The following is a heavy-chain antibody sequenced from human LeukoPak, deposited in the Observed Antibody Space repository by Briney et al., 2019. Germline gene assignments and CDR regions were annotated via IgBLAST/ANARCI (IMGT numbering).Heavy chain of an antibody. CDR1: GFTFSSDA. CDR3: ARDSISAALFDL. Sequence: GGSLRLSCAASGFTFSSDAMNWVRQAPGKGPEWISYITNSGSTIYYADSVKGRFTISRDNAKNSLVLQMNSLKDEDSAVYYCARDSISAALFDLCGQGTLITVSS. D-gene: IGHD2/OR15-2a*01. J-gene: IGHJ5*02. V-gene: IGHV3-48*02. CDR2: ITNSGSTI.